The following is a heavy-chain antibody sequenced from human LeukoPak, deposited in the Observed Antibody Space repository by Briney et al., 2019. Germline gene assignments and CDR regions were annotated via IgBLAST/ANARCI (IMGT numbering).Heavy chain of an antibody. CDR1: GGSISSYY. Sequence: PSETLSLTCTVSGGSISSYYWSWIRQPPGKGLEWIGYIYYSGSTNCNPSLKSRVTISVDTSKNQFSLKLSSVTAADTAVYHCARVYYDSSGYHLAFDYWGQGTLVTVS. CDR2: IYYSGST. D-gene: IGHD3-22*01. V-gene: IGHV4-59*01. J-gene: IGHJ4*02. CDR3: ARVYYDSSGYHLAFDY.